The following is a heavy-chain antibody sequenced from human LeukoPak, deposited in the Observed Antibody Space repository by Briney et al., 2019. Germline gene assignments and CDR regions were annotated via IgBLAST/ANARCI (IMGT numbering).Heavy chain of an antibody. CDR3: AKLKRVGIAPFDD. V-gene: IGHV3-23*01. Sequence: LTGGSLRLSCGVSGFTFSHFAMSWVRQAPGKGLQWVSTISGSGNETYDADFVKGRFTISRDNSKNTLYLQMTGLRAEDTAVYYCAKLKRVGIAPFDDWGQGILVTVSS. CDR1: GFTFSHFA. J-gene: IGHJ4*02. D-gene: IGHD3-10*01. CDR2: ISGSGNET.